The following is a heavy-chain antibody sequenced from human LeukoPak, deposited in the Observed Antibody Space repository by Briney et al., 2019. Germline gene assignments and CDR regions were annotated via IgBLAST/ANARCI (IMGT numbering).Heavy chain of an antibody. V-gene: IGHV3-53*01. J-gene: IGHJ5*02. CDR1: ELTVSSSY. CDR3: ARDHCPDGVCA. Sequence: GGSLRLSCAASELTVSSSYMSWVRQTPGKGLEWVSVIDTGGNIHYADSVRGRFTISRDNSKNTLYLQMNSLRVEDTAIYYCARDHCPDGVCAWGQGTLVTVSS. D-gene: IGHD2-8*01. CDR2: IDTGGNI.